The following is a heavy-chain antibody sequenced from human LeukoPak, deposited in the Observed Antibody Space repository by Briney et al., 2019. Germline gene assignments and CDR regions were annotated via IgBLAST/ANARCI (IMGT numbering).Heavy chain of an antibody. V-gene: IGHV4-61*02. CDR2: IYTSGST. CDR3: ARGIVVVAQLRFYFYYMDV. Sequence: PSETLSLTCSVSGGSISSGSYYWSWIRQSAGKGLEWIGRIYTSGSTNYNPSLKSRVTISVDTSKNQFSLKLSSVTAADTAVYYCARGIVVVAQLRFYFYYMDVWGKGTTVTISS. J-gene: IGHJ6*03. D-gene: IGHD2-15*01. CDR1: GGSISSGSYY.